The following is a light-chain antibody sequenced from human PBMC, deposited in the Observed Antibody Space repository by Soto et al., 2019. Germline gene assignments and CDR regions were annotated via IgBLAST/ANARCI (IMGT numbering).Light chain of an antibody. CDR2: DAS. CDR1: QSISTY. J-gene: IGKJ1*01. V-gene: IGKV3-11*01. Sequence: IVLTQSPATLSLSPGARAPLSCRAGQSISTYLAWYQQKSGQAPRLLIYDASNRATGTPARFSGSGSGTEFTLTISSLQSEDFAVYYCQQYNNWPETFGQGTKVDIK. CDR3: QQYNNWPET.